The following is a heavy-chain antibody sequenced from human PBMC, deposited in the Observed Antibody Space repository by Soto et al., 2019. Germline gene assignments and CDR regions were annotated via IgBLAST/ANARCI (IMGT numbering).Heavy chain of an antibody. J-gene: IGHJ6*02. CDR3: ARGSSIAAHNSYYHYGMDV. Sequence: SETLSLTCTVSGGCISSSSSYWGWIRQPPGKGLEWIGSIYYSGSTYYNPSLKSRVTISVDTSKNQFSLKLSSVTAADTAVYYCARGSSIAAHNSYYHYGMDVWGQGTTVTVSS. CDR1: GGCISSSSSY. V-gene: IGHV4-39*01. CDR2: IYYSGST. D-gene: IGHD6-6*01.